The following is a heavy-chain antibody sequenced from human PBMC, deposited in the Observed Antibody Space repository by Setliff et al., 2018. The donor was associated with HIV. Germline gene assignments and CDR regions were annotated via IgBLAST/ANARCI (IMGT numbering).Heavy chain of an antibody. Sequence: ASVNVSCKASGYTFTDFYIHWVRQAPGQGLEWIGRINPKSGVADYLKKFQGRVNMTTDTSTNTAHMELIRPRFDDTAVYYCARAHFLVAMTRNWFDPWGKGTLVTVSS. CDR1: GYTFTDFY. D-gene: IGHD5-12*01. CDR2: INPKSGVA. V-gene: IGHV1-2*06. J-gene: IGHJ5*02. CDR3: ARAHFLVAMTRNWFDP.